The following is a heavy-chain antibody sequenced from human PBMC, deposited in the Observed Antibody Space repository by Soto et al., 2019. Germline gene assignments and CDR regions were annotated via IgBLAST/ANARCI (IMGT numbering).Heavy chain of an antibody. D-gene: IGHD2-2*01. J-gene: IGHJ4*02. CDR3: AVVPAGGFDY. Sequence: KPGSSVKXXCKXXXXTFSSYAIXXXXXXPGQGLEWMGGIIPIFGTANYAQKFQGRVTITADESTSTAYMELSSLRSEDTAVYYCAVVPAGGFDYWGQGTLVTVSS. CDR2: IIPIFGTA. CDR1: XXTFSSYA. V-gene: IGHV1-69*01.